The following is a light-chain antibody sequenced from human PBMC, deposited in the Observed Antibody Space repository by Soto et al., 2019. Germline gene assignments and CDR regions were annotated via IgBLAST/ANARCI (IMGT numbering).Light chain of an antibody. J-gene: IGKJ5*01. CDR2: GAS. CDR1: ERLSSAY. V-gene: IGKV3-20*01. Sequence: EIVLTQSPGTLSLSPGERATLSCRSSERLSSAYLAWYQQRPGQPPRLLIYGASNRATGIPDRFSGSGSGTDFTLIINRLEPEDVAIYYCQQYGGSPRITFGQGTHWRL. CDR3: QQYGGSPRIT.